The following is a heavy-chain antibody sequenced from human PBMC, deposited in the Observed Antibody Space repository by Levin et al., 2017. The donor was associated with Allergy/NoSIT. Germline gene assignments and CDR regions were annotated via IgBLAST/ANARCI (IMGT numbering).Heavy chain of an antibody. CDR3: ARAGAGLNGALDS. CDR1: GFILSSYA. D-gene: IGHD2-8*01. Sequence: SCATSGFILSSYAMHWVRQAPGKGLQWVVIMSTDGTNIYYADSVKGRFTISRDSSKNTLYLQMNTLRTEDSAVYYCARAGAGLNGALDSWGQGALVTVSS. J-gene: IGHJ4*02. V-gene: IGHV3-30-3*01. CDR2: MSTDGTNI.